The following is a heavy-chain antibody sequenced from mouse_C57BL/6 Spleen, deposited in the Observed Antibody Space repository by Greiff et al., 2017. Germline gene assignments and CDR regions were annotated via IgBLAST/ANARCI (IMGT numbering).Heavy chain of an antibody. Sequence: EVQRVESGGGLVKPGGSLKLSCAASGFTFSSYTMSWVRQTPEKRLEWVATISGGGGNTYYPDSVKGRFTISRDNAKNTLYLQMSSLRSEDTALYYCARRGYYGSRGNYFDYWGQGTTLTVSS. CDR2: ISGGGGNT. V-gene: IGHV5-9*01. CDR1: GFTFSSYT. D-gene: IGHD1-1*01. J-gene: IGHJ2*01. CDR3: ARRGYYGSRGNYFDY.